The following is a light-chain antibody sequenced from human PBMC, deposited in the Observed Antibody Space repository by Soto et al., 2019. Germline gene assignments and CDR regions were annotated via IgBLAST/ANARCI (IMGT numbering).Light chain of an antibody. Sequence: QSVLTQPASMSGSPGQSITIPCTGSSSDVGAYNYDSWYQQYRPGEAPKLIIYDVSHRPAGVFTRFSGSKSGNTASLTISGLQTEDGADYYCSSYTRAATYVFGTGTKVTVL. CDR3: SSYTRAATYV. J-gene: IGLJ1*01. V-gene: IGLV2-14*03. CDR2: DVS. CDR1: SSDVGAYNY.